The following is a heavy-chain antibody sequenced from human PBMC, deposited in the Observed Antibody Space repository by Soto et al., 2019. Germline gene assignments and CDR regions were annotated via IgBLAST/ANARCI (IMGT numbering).Heavy chain of an antibody. CDR3: AADYRAGWMY. D-gene: IGHD6-19*01. Sequence: EVQLLESGGGLVQPGGSLRLSCAASGFTFSTYAMSWVRQAPGKGLEWVSTLSDVAGITSYADAVKGRFTISRDNSKNTLYLRMNSLRVEDTAIYYFAADYRAGWMYWGQGTLVTVSS. V-gene: IGHV3-23*01. J-gene: IGHJ4*02. CDR1: GFTFSTYA. CDR2: LSDVAGIT.